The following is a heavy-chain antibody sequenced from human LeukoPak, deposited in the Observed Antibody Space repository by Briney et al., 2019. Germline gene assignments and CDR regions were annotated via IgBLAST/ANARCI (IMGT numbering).Heavy chain of an antibody. CDR1: GGSISSGGYS. CDR3: ARAFYGMDV. CDR2: IYHSGST. J-gene: IGHJ6*02. Sequence: SETLSLTCAVSGGSISSGGYSWSWIRQPPGTGLEWIGYIYHSGSTYYNPSLKSRVTISVDRSKNQLSLKLSSVTAADTAVYYCARAFYGMDVWGQGTTVTVSS. V-gene: IGHV4-30-2*01.